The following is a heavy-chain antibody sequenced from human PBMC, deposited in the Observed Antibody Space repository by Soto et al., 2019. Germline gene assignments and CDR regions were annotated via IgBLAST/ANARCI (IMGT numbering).Heavy chain of an antibody. CDR3: ARERRTRYYYYGMDV. J-gene: IGHJ6*02. CDR1: GCSVSSGTYY. Sequence: SETLSLTCPVSGCSVSSGTYYWSWLRPPPGKGLEWIGYIYYSGSTNYNPSLKSRVTISVDTSKNQFSLKLSSVTAADTAVYYCARERRTRYYYYGMDVWGQGTTVTVSS. CDR2: IYYSGST. V-gene: IGHV4-61*01.